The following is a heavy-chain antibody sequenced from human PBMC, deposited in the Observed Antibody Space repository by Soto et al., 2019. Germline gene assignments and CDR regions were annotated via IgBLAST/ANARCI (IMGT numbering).Heavy chain of an antibody. CDR3: AREDVLCDGGRCYGLPLDV. CDR1: GFTVSSKY. V-gene: IGHV3-66*01. CDR2: IQSGGTT. Sequence: EVQLVESGGGLVQPGGSLRLSCAASGFTVSSKYMTWVRQAPGKGLEWVSLIQSGGTTYYADSVKGRFTISRDTSENTLHLQMDSLRVEATAVYYWAREDVLCDGGRCYGLPLDVWGKGTTVTVSS. J-gene: IGHJ6*04. D-gene: IGHD2-15*01.